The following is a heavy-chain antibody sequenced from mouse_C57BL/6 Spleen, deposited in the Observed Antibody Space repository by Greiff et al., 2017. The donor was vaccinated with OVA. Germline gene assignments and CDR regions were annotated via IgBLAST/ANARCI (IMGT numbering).Heavy chain of an antibody. CDR1: GFTFSDYY. D-gene: IGHD1-1*01. CDR3: ARERYGTHWYFDV. Sequence: EVQLQESEGGLVQPGSSMKLSCTASGFTFSDYYMAWVRQVPEKGLEWVANINYDGSSTYYLDSLKSRFIISRDNAKNILYLQLSSLKSEDTATYYCARERYGTHWYFDVWGTGTTVTVSS. J-gene: IGHJ1*03. CDR2: INYDGSST. V-gene: IGHV5-16*01.